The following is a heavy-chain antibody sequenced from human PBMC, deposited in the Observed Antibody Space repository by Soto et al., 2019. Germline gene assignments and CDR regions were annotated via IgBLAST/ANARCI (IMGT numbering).Heavy chain of an antibody. V-gene: IGHV4-34*01. CDR1: GGSFSGYY. D-gene: IGHD3-3*01. J-gene: IGHJ6*02. CDR3: ARGRSSVQDRRGIGYYGLDV. Sequence: QVQLQQWGAEVLKPSETLSLTCVVNGGSFSGYYWSWIRQSPGKGLEWIGEINDSGITDSNPSLESRVTISVDMPKTQFSLTLNSVPAAASVVYHCARGRSSVQDRRGIGYYGLDVWGQGTTVTVSS. CDR2: INDSGIT.